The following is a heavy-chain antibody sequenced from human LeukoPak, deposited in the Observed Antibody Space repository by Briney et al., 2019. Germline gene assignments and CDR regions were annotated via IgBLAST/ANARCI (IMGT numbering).Heavy chain of an antibody. CDR2: INPSGGST. J-gene: IGHJ3*02. CDR3: ARDRISHSSGYQDASADAFDI. D-gene: IGHD3-22*01. V-gene: IGHV1-46*01. Sequence: ASVKVSCKASGYTFTSYYMHWVQQAPGQGLEWMGIINPSGGSTSYAQKFQGKVTMTRDTSTSTVYMELSSLRSEDTAVYYCARDRISHSSGYQDASADAFDIWGQGTMVTVSS. CDR1: GYTFTSYY.